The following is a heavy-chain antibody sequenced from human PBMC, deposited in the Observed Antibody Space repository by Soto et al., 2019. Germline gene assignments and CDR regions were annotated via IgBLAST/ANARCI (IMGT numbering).Heavy chain of an antibody. J-gene: IGHJ4*02. V-gene: IGHV3-73*01. CDR1: GFTFSGSA. CDR2: IRSKANSYAT. CDR3: TRQLGSYYYGSGSDFDY. D-gene: IGHD3-10*01. Sequence: GGSLRLSCAASGFTFSGSAMHWVRQASGKGPEWVGRIRSKANSYATAYAASVKGRFTISRDDSKNTAYLQMNSLKTEDTAVYYCTRQLGSYYYGSGSDFDYWGQGTLVTVSS.